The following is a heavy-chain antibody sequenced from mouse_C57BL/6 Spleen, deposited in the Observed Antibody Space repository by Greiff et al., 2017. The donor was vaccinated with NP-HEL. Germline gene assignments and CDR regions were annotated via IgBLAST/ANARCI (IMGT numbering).Heavy chain of an antibody. D-gene: IGHD1-1*02. CDR1: GFSLTSYG. CDR2: IWRGGIT. V-gene: IGHV2-5*01. J-gene: IGHJ4*01. CDR3: AKNSGGNYYAMDY. Sequence: QVQLKQSGPGLVQPSQSLSITCTVSGFSLTSYGVHWVRQSPGKGLEWLGVIWRGGITDYNAAFMSRLSITKDNSKSQVFFKMNSLQADDTAIYYCAKNSGGNYYAMDYWGQGTSVTVSS.